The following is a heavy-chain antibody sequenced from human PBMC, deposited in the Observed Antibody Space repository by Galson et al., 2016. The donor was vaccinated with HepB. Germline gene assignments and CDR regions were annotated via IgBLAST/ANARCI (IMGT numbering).Heavy chain of an antibody. Sequence: SLRLSCAASGFRFSGYAMTWVRQAPGKGLEWVSSINGRGDTTYYADSVEGRFTISRDNSKKSLYLQLNSLRAADTAIYYCAKEIPGGESTASPFDYWGQGTLLTVSS. CDR2: INGRGDTT. V-gene: IGHV3-23*01. CDR1: GFRFSGYA. D-gene: IGHD3-10*01. J-gene: IGHJ4*02. CDR3: AKEIPGGESTASPFDY.